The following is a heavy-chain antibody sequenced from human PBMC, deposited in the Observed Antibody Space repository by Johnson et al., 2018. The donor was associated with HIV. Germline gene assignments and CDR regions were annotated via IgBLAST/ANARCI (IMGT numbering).Heavy chain of an antibody. CDR1: GFTFSSYW. CDR2: INSDGSST. CDR3: TSEWDIVATISPDAFDI. V-gene: IGHV3-74*01. J-gene: IGHJ3*02. Sequence: VQLVESGGGLVQPGGSLRLSCAASGFTFSSYWMHWVRQAPGKGLVWVSRINSDGSSTSYADSVKGRFTISRDNAKNTPYLQMNSLKTEDTAVYYCTSEWDIVATISPDAFDIWGQGTMVTVSS. D-gene: IGHD5-12*01.